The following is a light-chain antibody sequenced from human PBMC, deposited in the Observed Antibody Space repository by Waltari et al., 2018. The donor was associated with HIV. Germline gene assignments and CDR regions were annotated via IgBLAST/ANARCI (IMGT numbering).Light chain of an antibody. CDR2: DNN. Sequence: QSVLTQPPSASGTPGQRVTISCSGRRSNIGSNPVSWYQQLPGAAPKLLICDNNQRPAGVPDRCSGSKSGTSASLAISGLQSEDEGDYYCAAWDDSLNGLFGGGTKLTV. CDR1: RSNIGSNP. V-gene: IGLV1-44*01. J-gene: IGLJ2*01. CDR3: AAWDDSLNGL.